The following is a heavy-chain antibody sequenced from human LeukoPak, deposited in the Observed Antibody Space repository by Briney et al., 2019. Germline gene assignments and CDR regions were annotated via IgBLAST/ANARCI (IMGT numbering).Heavy chain of an antibody. CDR2: ISSGGGT. V-gene: IGHV3-23*01. CDR1: RFTFSSYA. J-gene: IGHJ4*02. CDR3: AKGGSSSTKKYFDY. D-gene: IGHD1-26*01. Sequence: PGGSLRLSCAASRFTFSSYAMTWVRQAPGKGLEWVSGISSGGGTYYADSVKGRFAISRDNSQNTLYLQMNSLRAEDAAVYYCAKGGSSSTKKYFDYWGRGTLVTVSS.